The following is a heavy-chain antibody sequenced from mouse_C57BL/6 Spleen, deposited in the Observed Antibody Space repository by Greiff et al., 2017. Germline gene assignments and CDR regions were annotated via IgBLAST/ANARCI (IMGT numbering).Heavy chain of an antibody. D-gene: IGHD1-1*01. CDR2: ISSGGDYT. J-gene: IGHJ4*01. CDR3: TRVLLRGAMDY. Sequence: EVKLVESGAGLVKPGGSLKLSCAASGFTFSSYAMSWVRQTPEKRLAWVAYISSGGDYTYYADTVKGRFTIARDNAKNTLYLQMSSRKSEDTAMYYCTRVLLRGAMDYWGQGTSGTVSS. CDR1: GFTFSSYA. V-gene: IGHV5-9-1*02.